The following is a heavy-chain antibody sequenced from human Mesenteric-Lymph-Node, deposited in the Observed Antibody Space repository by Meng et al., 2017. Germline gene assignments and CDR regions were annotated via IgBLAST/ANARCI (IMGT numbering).Heavy chain of an antibody. V-gene: IGHV4-39*07. Sequence: SETLSLTCTVSGGSISSYYWGWIRQPPGKGLEWIGSIYYSGSTYYNPSLKSRVTISVDTSKNQFSLKLSSVTAADTAVYYCARVGRGVWVGFLFDYWGQGTLVTVPQ. D-gene: IGHD3-10*01. CDR2: IYYSGST. CDR1: GGSISSYY. CDR3: ARVGRGVWVGFLFDY. J-gene: IGHJ4*02.